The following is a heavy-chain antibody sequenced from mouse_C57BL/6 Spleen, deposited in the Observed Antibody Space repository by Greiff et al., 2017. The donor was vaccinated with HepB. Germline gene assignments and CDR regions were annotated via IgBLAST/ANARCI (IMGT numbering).Heavy chain of an antibody. CDR2: IRSKSNNYAT. CDR1: GFSFNTYA. CDR3: VRHSYWYFDV. J-gene: IGHJ1*03. V-gene: IGHV10-1*01. Sequence: EAGGGLVQPKGSLKLSCAASGFSFNTYAMNWVRQAPGKGLEWVARIRSKSNNYATYYADSVKDRFTISRDDSESMLYLQMNNLKTEDTAMYYCVRHSYWYFDVWGTGTTVTVSS.